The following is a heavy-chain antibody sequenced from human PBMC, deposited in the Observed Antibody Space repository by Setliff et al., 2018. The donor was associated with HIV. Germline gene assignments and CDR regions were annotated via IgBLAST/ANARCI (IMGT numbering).Heavy chain of an antibody. CDR1: GYPFNNFG. CDR3: ARAEGYYDNSVNPGRYYYYYMDV. V-gene: IGHV1-69*13. CDR2: IIPMFGTT. J-gene: IGHJ6*03. D-gene: IGHD3-22*01. Sequence: SVKVSCKASGYPFNNFGISWVRQAPGQGLEWMGGIIPMFGTTNYAQSFQGRVSITADASTSTAYMELSRLRSDDTAVYYCARAEGYYDNSVNPGRYYYYYMDVWGKGTTVTVS.